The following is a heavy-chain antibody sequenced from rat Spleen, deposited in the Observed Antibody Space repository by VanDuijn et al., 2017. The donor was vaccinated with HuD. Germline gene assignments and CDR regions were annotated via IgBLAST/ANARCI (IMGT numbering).Heavy chain of an antibody. CDR1: GFTFSDYN. CDR3: TTFGGYTAL. CDR2: IKDKSNNYAT. D-gene: IGHD1-11*01. Sequence: EVQLVESGGGLVQPGRSLRLSCAASGFTFSDYNMAWVRQSPDKRLEWIARIKDKSNNYATDYVESVKGRFTISRDDSKSSGYLQMNSLKEEDTATYYCTTFGGYTALWGQGVMVTVSS. J-gene: IGHJ2*01. V-gene: IGHV6-13*01.